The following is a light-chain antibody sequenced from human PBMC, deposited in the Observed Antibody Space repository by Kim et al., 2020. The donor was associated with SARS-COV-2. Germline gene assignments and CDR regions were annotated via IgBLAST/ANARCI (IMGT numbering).Light chain of an antibody. V-gene: IGLV3-19*01. J-gene: IGLJ2*01. Sequence: SELTQDPVVSVALGQTVRITCQGDSLRSYYATWYQQKPRQAPVLVIYGRNNRPSGIPDRFSGSASGNTASLTISGTQAEDEADFYCQSRDSGGKVVFGGGTKLTVL. CDR3: QSRDSGGKVV. CDR1: SLRSYY. CDR2: GRN.